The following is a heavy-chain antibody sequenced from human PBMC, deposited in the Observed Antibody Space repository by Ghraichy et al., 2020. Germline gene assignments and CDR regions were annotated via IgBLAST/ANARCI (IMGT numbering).Heavy chain of an antibody. CDR2: ISSSSGTI. V-gene: IGHV3-48*02. D-gene: IGHD3-10*01. CDR1: GFIFSDYS. CDR3: AREKQSIIRGLLPTNFDF. J-gene: IGHJ4*02. Sequence: GGSLRLSCAASGFIFSDYSMNWVRQAPGKGLEWVSYISSSSGTIYYGDSVKGRFTISRDNAKNSLYLRMNSLRDADTAVYYCAREKQSIIRGLLPTNFDFCGLGTLVTVSS.